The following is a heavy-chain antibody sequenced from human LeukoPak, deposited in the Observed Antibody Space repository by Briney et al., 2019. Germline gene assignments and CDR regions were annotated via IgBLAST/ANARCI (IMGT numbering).Heavy chain of an antibody. CDR2: IIPIVGAT. CDR1: GGTFSSYA. J-gene: IGHJ4*02. Sequence: ASVKVSCKASGGTFSSYAFSWVRQAPGQGLEWMGGIIPIVGATNYAQMFQGRVTITADESTSTAYMELSSLRSEDTAVYYCARGGYYYDSSGYSHLPDYWGQGTLVTVSA. CDR3: ARGGYYYDSSGYSHLPDY. D-gene: IGHD3-22*01. V-gene: IGHV1-69*13.